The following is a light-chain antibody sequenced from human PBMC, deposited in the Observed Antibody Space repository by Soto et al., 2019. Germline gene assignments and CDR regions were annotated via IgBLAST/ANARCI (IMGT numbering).Light chain of an antibody. CDR1: QSISSW. CDR3: QQYHSVPRT. V-gene: IGKV1-5*03. CDR2: KAS. Sequence: DIQMTQSPSTLSASVGDRVTISCRASQSISSWLAWYQQKPGKAPKLLIYKASTLETGVPSRFSGSGSGTEFTLTISSLQPYDFATYYCQQYHSVPRTFGQGTKLEIK. J-gene: IGKJ2*02.